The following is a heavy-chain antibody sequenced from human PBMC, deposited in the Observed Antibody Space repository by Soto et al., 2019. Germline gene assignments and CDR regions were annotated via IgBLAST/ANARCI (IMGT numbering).Heavy chain of an antibody. V-gene: IGHV3-23*01. CDR3: GKGRSYYYYYGVDV. J-gene: IGHJ6*02. CDR1: GFTFSSCA. CDR2: IIDSGAST. D-gene: IGHD1-26*01. Sequence: GGSLRLSCSASGFTFSSCAIGLVRQAPGKGLEWVSDIIDSGASTYYADAVKGRFTISRDNSKSTLFLQMNSLRAEDTAVYYCGKGRSYYYYYGVDVWGQGTTVTVSS.